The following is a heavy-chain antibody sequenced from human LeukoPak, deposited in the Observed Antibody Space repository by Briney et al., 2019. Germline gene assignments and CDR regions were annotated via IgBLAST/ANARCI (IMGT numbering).Heavy chain of an antibody. Sequence: SETLPLTCTVSGGSISSYYWSWIRQPPGKGLEWIGYIYYSGSTNYNPSLKSRVTISVDTSKNQFSLKLSSVTAADTAVYYCARDRGITMIRGYYGMDVWGQGTTVTVSS. CDR2: IYYSGST. CDR1: GGSISSYY. CDR3: ARDRGITMIRGYYGMDV. D-gene: IGHD3-22*01. J-gene: IGHJ6*02. V-gene: IGHV4-59*01.